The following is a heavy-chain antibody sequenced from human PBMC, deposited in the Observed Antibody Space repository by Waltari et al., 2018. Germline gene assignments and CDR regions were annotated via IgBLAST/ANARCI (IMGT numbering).Heavy chain of an antibody. D-gene: IGHD3-3*01. CDR2: INHSGST. J-gene: IGHJ4*02. CDR3: ARLAGDYDFWSGYDY. CDR1: GGSFSGYY. Sequence: QVQLQQWGAGLFKPSETLSLTCAVYGGSFSGYYWSWIRQPPGKGLEWIGEINHSGSTNYNPSLKSRVTISVDTSKNQFSLKLSSVTAADTAVYYCARLAGDYDFWSGYDYWGQGTLVTVSS. V-gene: IGHV4-34*01.